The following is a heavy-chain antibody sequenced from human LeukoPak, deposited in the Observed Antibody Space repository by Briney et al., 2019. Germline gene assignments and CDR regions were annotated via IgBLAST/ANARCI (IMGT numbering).Heavy chain of an antibody. J-gene: IGHJ5*02. D-gene: IGHD6-6*01. Sequence: SETLSLTCAVYGGSFSGYYWSWIRQPPGKGLEWIGEINHSGSTNYNPSLKSRVTISVDTSKNQFSLKLSSVTAADTAVYYCARDSSSSGGWFDPWGREPWSPSPQ. CDR1: GGSFSGYY. CDR3: ARDSSSSGGWFDP. V-gene: IGHV4-34*01. CDR2: INHSGST.